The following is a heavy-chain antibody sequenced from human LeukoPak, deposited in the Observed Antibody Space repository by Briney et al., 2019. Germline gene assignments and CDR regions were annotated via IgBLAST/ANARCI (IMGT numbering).Heavy chain of an antibody. Sequence: GGSLRLSCAASGFTFSSYSMNWVRQAPGKGLEWVSAISGSGGSTYYADSVKGRFTISRDNSKNTLYLQMNSLRAEDTAVYYCAKSPRRGTIIFDYWGQGTLVTVSS. V-gene: IGHV3-23*01. D-gene: IGHD1-14*01. J-gene: IGHJ4*02. CDR3: AKSPRRGTIIFDY. CDR1: GFTFSSYS. CDR2: ISGSGGST.